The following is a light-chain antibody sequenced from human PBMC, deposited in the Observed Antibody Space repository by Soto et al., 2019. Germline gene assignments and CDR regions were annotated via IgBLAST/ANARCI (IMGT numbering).Light chain of an antibody. CDR1: QSVSSSY. V-gene: IGKV3-20*01. CDR2: GAS. J-gene: IGKJ1*01. CDR3: QQYGSAPWA. Sequence: EIVLTQSPGTLSLSPGERATLSCRASQSVSSSYLAWYQQKPGQAPRLLIYGASSRATGNPDRFSSSGSGTDFTLTISRLEPEDFAVYYCQQYGSAPWAFGQGTKVEIK.